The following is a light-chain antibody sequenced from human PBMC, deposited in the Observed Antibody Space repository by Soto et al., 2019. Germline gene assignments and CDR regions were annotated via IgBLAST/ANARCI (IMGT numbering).Light chain of an antibody. CDR3: SSYASSSTLVL. CDR1: PSDIGGYNY. V-gene: IGLV2-14*01. CDR2: EVT. Sequence: QPVLTQPASVSGSPGHSITISCTGTPSDIGGYNYVSWYQQHPGKAPKLIIYEVTHRPSGVSDRFSGSKSGNTASLTISGLLAEDEADYYCSSYASSSTLVLFGGGTKVTVL. J-gene: IGLJ2*01.